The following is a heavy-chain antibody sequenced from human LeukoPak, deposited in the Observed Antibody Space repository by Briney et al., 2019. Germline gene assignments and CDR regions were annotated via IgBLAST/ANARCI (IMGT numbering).Heavy chain of an antibody. Sequence: SETLSLTCGVSGGAITNYYWNWIRQAPGKGLEWLGYIYYTGSTTYNPSVKSRITISLDTSKKQISLKLRSVTAADTAVYYCARVAAAEGPFDAFDIWGQGTMVTVSS. D-gene: IGHD6-13*01. CDR1: GGAITNYY. J-gene: IGHJ3*02. CDR3: ARVAAAEGPFDAFDI. V-gene: IGHV4-59*01. CDR2: IYYTGST.